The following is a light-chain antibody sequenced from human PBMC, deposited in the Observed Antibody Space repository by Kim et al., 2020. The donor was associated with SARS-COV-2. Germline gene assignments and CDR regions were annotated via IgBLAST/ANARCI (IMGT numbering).Light chain of an antibody. CDR3: ATWDYSLSGFG. CDR1: NSNIGSGD. Sequence: QSVLTQPPSASGTPGQRVTISCSGSNSNIGSGDVNWYQQFPGTTPKILIYSDNQRPSWVPDRFSGSKSGTSASLAISGLQSEDEADYYCATWDYSLSGFGFGTGTKVTVL. V-gene: IGLV1-44*01. CDR2: SDN. J-gene: IGLJ1*01.